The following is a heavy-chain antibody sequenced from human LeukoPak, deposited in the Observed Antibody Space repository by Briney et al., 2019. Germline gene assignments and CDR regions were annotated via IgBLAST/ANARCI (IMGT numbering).Heavy chain of an antibody. D-gene: IGHD3-10*01. Sequence: GGSLRLSCAASGFTFSQFAVHWVRQAPGKGLEWVADISHDGRNTYYADSVKGRFTISRDNSKNTLYLQMNSLRAEDTAVYYCAKENYYGSGLYYYFYMDVWGKGTTVTISS. J-gene: IGHJ6*03. V-gene: IGHV3-30*04. CDR3: AKENYYGSGLYYYFYMDV. CDR1: GFTFSQFA. CDR2: ISHDGRNT.